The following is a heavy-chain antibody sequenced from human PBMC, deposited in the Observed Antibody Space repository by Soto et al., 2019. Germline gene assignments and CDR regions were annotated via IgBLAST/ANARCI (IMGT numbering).Heavy chain of an antibody. D-gene: IGHD3-10*01. CDR1: VGSLGRSY. CDR2: IDNTGTT. J-gene: IGHJ5*02. V-gene: IGHV4-59*12. CDR3: AREVFGLFTNSFGL. Sequence: PSETLSLTCSVSVGSLGRSYWNWIRRPPGKGLEWIGYIDNTGTTNYNPALKTRLTMSLDTSKNQFSLKLNPATAPDTAVYYRAREVFGLFTNSFGLRGPGNLVNVS.